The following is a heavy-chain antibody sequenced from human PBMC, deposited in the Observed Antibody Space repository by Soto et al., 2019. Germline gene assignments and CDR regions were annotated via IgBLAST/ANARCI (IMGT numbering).Heavy chain of an antibody. V-gene: IGHV5-51*01. CDR2: IYPGDSDT. D-gene: IGHD3-16*01. CDR1: GYSFTSYW. J-gene: IGHJ6*02. CDR3: AIHGGFPYYYYGIDV. Sequence: GESLKISCKGSGYSFTSYWIGWVRQMPGKGLEWMAIIYPGDSDTRYSPSFQGQVTISADKSISTAYLQWSSLKASDTAMYYCAIHGGFPYYYYGIDVWGQGTTVTVSS.